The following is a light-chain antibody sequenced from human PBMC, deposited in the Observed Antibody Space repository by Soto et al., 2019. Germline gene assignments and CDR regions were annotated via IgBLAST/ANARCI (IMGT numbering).Light chain of an antibody. J-gene: IGKJ1*01. Sequence: EIVMTQSPATLSVSPGERATLSCRASQSVGSNLAWYQQKPGQTPRLLIYGASTGATGIPARFSGSGSGTEFTLTISSLQSEDFAIYYCQHYNSWPRTFGQGTKVDIK. CDR1: QSVGSN. CDR2: GAS. V-gene: IGKV3-15*01. CDR3: QHYNSWPRT.